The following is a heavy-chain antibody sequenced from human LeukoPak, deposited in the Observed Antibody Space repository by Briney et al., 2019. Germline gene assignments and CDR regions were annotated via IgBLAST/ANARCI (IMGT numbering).Heavy chain of an antibody. CDR1: GFTFDDYA. J-gene: IGHJ4*02. D-gene: IGHD6-19*01. CDR3: AKAGRGYSGWPDY. CDR2: ISWNSGSI. V-gene: IGHV3-9*01. Sequence: GRSLRLSCAASGFTFDDYAMHWVRQVPGKGLEWVSGISWNSGSIGYADSVKGRFTIPRDNAKNSLYLQMSSLRAEDTALYYCAKAGRGYSGWPDYWGQGTLVTVSS.